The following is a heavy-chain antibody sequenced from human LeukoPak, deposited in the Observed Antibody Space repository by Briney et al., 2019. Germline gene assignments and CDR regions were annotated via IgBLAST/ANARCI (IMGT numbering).Heavy chain of an antibody. CDR3: ATAPHGIAAAGTGWYFDL. V-gene: IGHV1-24*01. CDR1: GYTLTELS. CDR2: FDPEDGET. J-gene: IGHJ2*01. D-gene: IGHD6-13*01. Sequence: ASVKVSCKVSGYTLTELSMHWVRQAPGKGLEWMGGFDPEDGETIYAQKFQGRVTMTEDTSTDTAYMELSSLRSEDTAVYYCATAPHGIAAAGTGWYFDLWGRGTLVTVSS.